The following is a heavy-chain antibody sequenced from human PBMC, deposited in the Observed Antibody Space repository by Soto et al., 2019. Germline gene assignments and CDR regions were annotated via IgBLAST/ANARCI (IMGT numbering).Heavy chain of an antibody. CDR2: TSTDGTEK. CDR1: GFTFSSYV. V-gene: IGHV3-30-3*01. Sequence: GGSLRLSCVASGFTFSSYVIHWVRQAPGKGLEWVALTSTDGTEKHYPGSVRGRFTISRDNAKNTLYLQMNSLRAEDTAVYYCARRPLSLYYYGSGSSPGYYGMDVWGQGTTVTVSS. J-gene: IGHJ6*02. D-gene: IGHD3-10*01. CDR3: ARRPLSLYYYGSGSSPGYYGMDV.